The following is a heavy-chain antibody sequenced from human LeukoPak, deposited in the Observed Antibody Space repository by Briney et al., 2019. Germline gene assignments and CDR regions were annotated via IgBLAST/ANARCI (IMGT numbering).Heavy chain of an antibody. CDR1: GGSISSGDYY. CDR2: IYYSGST. Sequence: PSETLSLTCTVSGGSISSGDYYWNWIRQPPGKGLEWIGYIYYSGSTYYNPSLKSRVTISIDTSKNHFSLKLSSVTAADTAVYYCATEYSSSSFAFDIWGQGTMVTVSS. V-gene: IGHV4-30-4*08. CDR3: ATEYSSSSFAFDI. D-gene: IGHD6-6*01. J-gene: IGHJ3*02.